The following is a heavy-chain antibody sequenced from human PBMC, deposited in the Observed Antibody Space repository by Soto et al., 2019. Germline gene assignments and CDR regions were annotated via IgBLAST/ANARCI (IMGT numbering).Heavy chain of an antibody. CDR3: ARDSPRLGSNCSGGSCYRYYFDY. V-gene: IGHV3-30-3*01. D-gene: IGHD2-15*01. J-gene: IGHJ4*02. CDR2: ISYDGSNK. Sequence: VGSLRLSCAASGFTFSSYAMHWVRQAPGKGLEWVAVISYDGSNKYYADSVKGRFTISRDNSKNTLYLQMNSLRAEDTAVYYCARDSPRLGSNCSGGSCYRYYFDYWGQGTLVTVSS. CDR1: GFTFSSYA.